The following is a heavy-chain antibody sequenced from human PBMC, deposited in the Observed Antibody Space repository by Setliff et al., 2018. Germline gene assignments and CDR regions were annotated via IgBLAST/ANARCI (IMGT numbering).Heavy chain of an antibody. CDR3: ARGGTMVRGVIIPYYYGMDV. J-gene: IGHJ6*02. V-gene: IGHV1-69*10. Sequence: SVKVSCKASGGTFSSYAISWVRQAPGQGLEWMGGIIPILGIANYAQKFQGRVTITADKSTSTAYMELSSLRSEDTAGYYCARGGTMVRGVIIPYYYGMDVWGQGTTVTVSS. CDR1: GGTFSSYA. D-gene: IGHD3-10*01. CDR2: IIPILGIA.